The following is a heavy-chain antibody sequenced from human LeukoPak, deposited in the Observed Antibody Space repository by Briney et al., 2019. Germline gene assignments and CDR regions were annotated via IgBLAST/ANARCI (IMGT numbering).Heavy chain of an antibody. CDR2: IYHGGNT. D-gene: IGHD3-3*01. V-gene: IGHV4-30-4*08. CDR3: AGGGPRITIVGVVINDFDY. J-gene: IGHJ4*02. CDR1: GGSISSGDYY. Sequence: PSETLSLTCTVSGGSISSGDYYWSWIRQPPGKGLEWIGYIYHGGNTYYNPSLNSRLTISVYTPRNQFSLTLRSVTAADTAVYYCAGGGPRITIVGVVINDFDYWGQGTLVTVSS.